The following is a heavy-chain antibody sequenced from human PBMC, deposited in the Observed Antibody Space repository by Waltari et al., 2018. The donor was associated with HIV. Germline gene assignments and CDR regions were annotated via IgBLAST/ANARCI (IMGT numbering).Heavy chain of an antibody. CDR1: GGSISSYY. D-gene: IGHD3-22*01. V-gene: IGHV4-59*01. Sequence: QVQLQESGPGLAKPSETLSLSCTVSGGSISSYYWSWIRQPPGKGLEWIGYIYYSGLTNYNPSLNSRVTISVDTSRNQFSLKLTSVTAADAAVYYCARGGTFDSAGHYLFVSWGQGTLVTVSS. CDR3: ARGGTFDSAGHYLFVS. J-gene: IGHJ4*02. CDR2: IYYSGLT.